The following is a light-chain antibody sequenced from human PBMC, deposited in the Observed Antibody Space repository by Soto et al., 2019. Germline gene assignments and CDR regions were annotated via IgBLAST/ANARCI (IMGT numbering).Light chain of an antibody. CDR3: QQRSNWPRGIT. V-gene: IGKV3-11*01. CDR2: DAS. Sequence: EIVLTQSPATLSLSPGERATLYCRASQSVSSYLAWYQQKPGQAPRLLIYDASNRATGIPARFSGSGSGTDFTLTISSLEPEDFAVYYCQQRSNWPRGITFGEGTRLEI. CDR1: QSVSSY. J-gene: IGKJ5*01.